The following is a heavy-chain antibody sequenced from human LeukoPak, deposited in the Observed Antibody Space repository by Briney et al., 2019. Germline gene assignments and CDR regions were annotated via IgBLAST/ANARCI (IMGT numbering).Heavy chain of an antibody. CDR2: ISHDGSNK. CDR3: ARVSIAAAGPTVFDY. J-gene: IGHJ4*02. CDR1: GFTFSSYA. Sequence: GGSLRLSCAASGFTFSSYAKHWVRQAPGKGLEWVAVISHDGSNKYYADSVKGRFTISRDNSKNMLYLQMNSLRAEDTAVFYCARVSIAAAGPTVFDYWGQGTLVTVSS. D-gene: IGHD6-13*01. V-gene: IGHV3-30-3*01.